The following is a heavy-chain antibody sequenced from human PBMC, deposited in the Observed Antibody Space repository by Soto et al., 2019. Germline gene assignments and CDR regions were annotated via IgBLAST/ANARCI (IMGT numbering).Heavy chain of an antibody. CDR3: ARVVMTTVTASYYYGIDV. CDR1: GGTFSSYA. CDR2: IIPFIGTA. D-gene: IGHD4-4*01. Sequence: GASVKVSCKASGGTFSSYAISWVRQAPGQGLEWMGRIIPFIGTANYAQKFQGRVTITADESTSTAYMELTSLRSEDTAVYYCARVVMTTVTASYYYGIDVWGQGTTVTVSS. J-gene: IGHJ6*02. V-gene: IGHV1-69*11.